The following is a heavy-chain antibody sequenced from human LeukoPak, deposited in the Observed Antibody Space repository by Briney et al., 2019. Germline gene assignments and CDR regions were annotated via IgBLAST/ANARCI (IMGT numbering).Heavy chain of an antibody. CDR1: GFTFNTYT. CDR3: ASEPYYYGSGDFDY. CDR2: ISSSSNHI. Sequence: GGSLRLSCAASGFTFNTYTMNWVRQAPGKGLEWVSSISSSSNHIYYADSVKGRFTISRDNAKNSLYLQMNSLRAEDTAVYYCASEPYYYGSGDFDYWGQGTLVTVSS. J-gene: IGHJ4*02. V-gene: IGHV3-21*04. D-gene: IGHD3-10*01.